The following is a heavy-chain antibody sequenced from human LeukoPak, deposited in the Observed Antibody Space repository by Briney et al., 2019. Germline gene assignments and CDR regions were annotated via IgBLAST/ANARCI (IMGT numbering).Heavy chain of an antibody. CDR2: ISGSGGSI. CDR3: ANGRTSSGTLQHDY. D-gene: IGHD6-19*01. CDR1: GFTFDNYA. J-gene: IGHJ4*02. Sequence: GGSLRLSCAASGFTFDNYAMSWVRQAPGKWLEWDSAISGSGGSIYHADSVKGRFTISRDNSKNTLFLQMHSLRAEDTAVYYCANGRTSSGTLQHDYWGQGTLVTVSS. V-gene: IGHV3-23*01.